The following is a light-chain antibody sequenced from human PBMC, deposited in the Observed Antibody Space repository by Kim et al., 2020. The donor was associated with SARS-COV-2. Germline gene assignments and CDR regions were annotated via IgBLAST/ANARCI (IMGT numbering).Light chain of an antibody. CDR3: QQYNSYNT. CDR2: DAS. Sequence: GDRVTITCRASQSISSWLAWYQQKPGKAPKLLIYDASSLESGVPSRFSGSGSGTEFTLTISSLQPDDFATYYCQQYNSYNTFGQGTKLE. V-gene: IGKV1-5*01. CDR1: QSISSW. J-gene: IGKJ2*01.